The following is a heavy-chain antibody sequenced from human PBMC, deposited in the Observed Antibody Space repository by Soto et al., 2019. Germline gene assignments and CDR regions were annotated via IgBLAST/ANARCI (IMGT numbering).Heavy chain of an antibody. CDR2: ISYDATNK. D-gene: IGHD3-16*01. CDR1: GFTFSTYP. V-gene: IGHV3-30-3*01. J-gene: IGHJ6*02. CDR3: ARGEYERLGEDFYSYAMDV. Sequence: QVQLVESGGGVAQPGRSLRLSCAASGFTFSTYPMHWVRQAPGKGLEWVAVISYDATNKYYADSVKGRFTSCRDNSKNTLFLQMIRLRVEDTALYYCARGEYERLGEDFYSYAMDVWGQGTTVTVSS.